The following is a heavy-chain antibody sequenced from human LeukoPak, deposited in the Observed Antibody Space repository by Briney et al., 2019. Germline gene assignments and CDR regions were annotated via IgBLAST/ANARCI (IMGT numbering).Heavy chain of an antibody. V-gene: IGHV1-69*05. CDR1: GGTFSNYA. D-gene: IGHD2-2*01. CDR3: ARDSCSSTSCWDGSWFDP. J-gene: IGHJ5*02. Sequence: ASVKVSCKASGGTFSNYAISWVRQAPGQGLEWMGGLIPLFGATNYTQRFQGRITITTDESTTTAYMELSSLRSEDTAVYYCARDSCSSTSCWDGSWFDPWGQGTLVTVSS. CDR2: LIPLFGAT.